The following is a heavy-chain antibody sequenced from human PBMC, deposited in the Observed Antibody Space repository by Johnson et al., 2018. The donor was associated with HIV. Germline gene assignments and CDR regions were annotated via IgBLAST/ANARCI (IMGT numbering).Heavy chain of an antibody. J-gene: IGHJ3*01. D-gene: IGHD4-11*01. CDR1: GFTFSTYD. V-gene: IGHV3-13*04. Sequence: VQLVESGGGVVQPGRSLRLSCAASGFTFSTYDMHWVRQATGNGLEWVSAIDTAGGTYYSGSVKGRFTVSRDNAKNSLYLQMNSLTAEDTALYYCAREDYHRALDVWGQGTMVTVSS. CDR2: IDTAGGT. CDR3: AREDYHRALDV.